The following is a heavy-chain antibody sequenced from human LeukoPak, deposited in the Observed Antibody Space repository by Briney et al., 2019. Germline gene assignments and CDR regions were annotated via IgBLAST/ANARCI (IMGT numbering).Heavy chain of an antibody. CDR2: VIPFFGTD. D-gene: IGHD2-2*01. CDR3: ARVFRYCSSTSCPPYYYYYGMDV. V-gene: IGHV1-69*13. CDR1: GGTFSSCA. J-gene: IGHJ6*02. Sequence: SVTVSCKASGGTFSSCAIRWVRQAPGQGIEWMGGVIPFFGTDNYEQKFQGEDTITADEYTSTAYMELSSLRSEDTALYYCARVFRYCSSTSCPPYYYYYGMDVWGQGTTVTVSS.